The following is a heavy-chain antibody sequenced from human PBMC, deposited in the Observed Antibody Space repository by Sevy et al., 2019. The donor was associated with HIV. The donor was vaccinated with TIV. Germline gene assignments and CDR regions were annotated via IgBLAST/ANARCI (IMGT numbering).Heavy chain of an antibody. D-gene: IGHD1-1*01. Sequence: GESLKISCKGSGYSFTSYWIGWVRQMPGKGLEWMGIIYPGDSDTRYSPSFQGQVTISADKSIITAYLQWSSLKASDTAMYYCARRLVERDGYKDPYYYYGMDVWGQRTTVTVSS. J-gene: IGHJ6*02. CDR1: GYSFTSYW. V-gene: IGHV5-51*01. CDR2: IYPGDSDT. CDR3: ARRLVERDGYKDPYYYYGMDV.